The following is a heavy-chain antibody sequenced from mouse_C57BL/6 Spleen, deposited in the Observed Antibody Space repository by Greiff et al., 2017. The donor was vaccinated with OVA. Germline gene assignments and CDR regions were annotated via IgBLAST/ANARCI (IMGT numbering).Heavy chain of an antibody. CDR2: IYIGNGYT. J-gene: IGHJ2*01. CDR3: ARLYDPYYFDY. V-gene: IGHV1-58*01. Sequence: VQLQQSGAELVRPGSSVKMSCKTSGYTFTSYGLNWVKQRPGQGLEWIGYIYIGNGYTAYNEKFKGKATLTSATSSSTAYMQLSSLTSEDSAIYFCARLYDPYYFDYWGQGTTLTVSS. CDR1: GYTFTSYG. D-gene: IGHD2-3*01.